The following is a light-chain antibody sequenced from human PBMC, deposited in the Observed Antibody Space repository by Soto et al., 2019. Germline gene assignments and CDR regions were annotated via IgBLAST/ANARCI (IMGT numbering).Light chain of an antibody. J-gene: IGKJ1*01. Sequence: DIQMTQSASALSATAGDRVTITCRASQSISSWLAWYQQKPGKAPNLLIYQASRLESGVPSRFSGSGSGTEFTLTISRLEPEGFATYFCQRYEIFSGTFGPGTKVDIK. CDR1: QSISSW. CDR3: QRYEIFSGT. CDR2: QAS. V-gene: IGKV1-5*03.